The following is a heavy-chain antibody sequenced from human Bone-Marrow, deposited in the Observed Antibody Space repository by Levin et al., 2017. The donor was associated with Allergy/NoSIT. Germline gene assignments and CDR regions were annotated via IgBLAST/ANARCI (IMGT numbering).Heavy chain of an antibody. Sequence: GESLKISCQASGYTFTRHDLNWVREAPGQGPEWMGWMNPNSGQTGYAQKFKGRLTITRDTSIATAYMELNSLTSEDTAVYYCARGRVYYGEGLDVWGQGTTVSVSS. D-gene: IGHD3-3*01. CDR2: MNPNSGQT. CDR1: GYTFTRHD. V-gene: IGHV1-8*01. J-gene: IGHJ6*02. CDR3: ARGRVYYGEGLDV.